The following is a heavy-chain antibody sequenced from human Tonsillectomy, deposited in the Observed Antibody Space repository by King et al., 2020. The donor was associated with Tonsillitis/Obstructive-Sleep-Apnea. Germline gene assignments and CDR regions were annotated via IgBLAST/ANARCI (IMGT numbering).Heavy chain of an antibody. Sequence: TLQESGPTLVKPPQTLTLTCTFSGVSLSTSGVGVGWIRQPPGKALEWLALIYWDDDKRYSRSLKSRLTNTKDNSKNQVVLTLTNMDPVDTATYYCAHRAYYGSGKPDHDAFDIWGQGTLVTVSS. J-gene: IGHJ3*02. D-gene: IGHD3-10*01. CDR2: IYWDDDK. CDR3: AHRAYYGSGKPDHDAFDI. CDR1: GVSLSTSGVG. V-gene: IGHV2-5*02.